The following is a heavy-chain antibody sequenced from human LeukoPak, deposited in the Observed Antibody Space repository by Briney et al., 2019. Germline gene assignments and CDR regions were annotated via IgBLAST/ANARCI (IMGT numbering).Heavy chain of an antibody. CDR2: IKHNGDEL. Sequence: GGSLRLSCAAPGFTFSSYWMTWVRQAPGKGLEWVANIKHNGDELNYVGSVEGRFTISRDNAKNSLYLHMTSLRAEDTAVYYCARELRTFGSWGQGTLVTVSS. J-gene: IGHJ4*02. V-gene: IGHV3-7*01. CDR3: ARELRTFGS. CDR1: GFTFSSYW. D-gene: IGHD3-16*01.